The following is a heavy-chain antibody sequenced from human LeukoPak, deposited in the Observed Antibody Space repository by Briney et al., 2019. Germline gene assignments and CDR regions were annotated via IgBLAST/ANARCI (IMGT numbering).Heavy chain of an antibody. J-gene: IGHJ6*03. CDR1: GYTFTSYD. D-gene: IGHD2-15*01. Sequence: GASVKVSCKASGYTFTSYDINWVRQATGQGLEWMGWMNPNSGNTGYAQKFQGRVTMTRNTSISTAYMELSSLRSEDTAVYYCARGRVYCSGGSCYSYYYYMDVWGKGTTVTISS. CDR3: ARGRVYCSGGSCYSYYYYMDV. CDR2: MNPNSGNT. V-gene: IGHV1-8*01.